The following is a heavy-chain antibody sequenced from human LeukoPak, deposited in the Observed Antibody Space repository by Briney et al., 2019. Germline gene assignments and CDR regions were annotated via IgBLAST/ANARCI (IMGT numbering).Heavy chain of an antibody. Sequence: PSETLSLTCTVSGGSISSSSYYWGWIRQPPGKGLEWIGSIYYSGSTYYNPSLKSRVTISVDTSKNQFSLKLSSVTAADTAVYYCARVSGDEQWPVDYWGQGTLVTVSS. CDR2: IYYSGST. CDR3: ARVSGDEQWPVDY. V-gene: IGHV4-39*07. CDR1: GGSISSSSYY. D-gene: IGHD6-19*01. J-gene: IGHJ4*02.